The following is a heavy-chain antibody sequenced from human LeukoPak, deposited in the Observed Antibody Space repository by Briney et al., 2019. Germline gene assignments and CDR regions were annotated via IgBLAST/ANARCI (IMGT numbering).Heavy chain of an antibody. CDR2: ISGSGGST. D-gene: IGHD6-19*01. J-gene: IGHJ3*02. V-gene: IGHV3-23*01. CDR1: GFTFSSYA. CDR3: AKGPGYSSGWYRDDAFDI. Sequence: PGASLRLSCAASGFTFSSYAMSWVRQAPGKGLEWVSAISGSGGSTYYADSVKGRFTISRDNSKNTLYLQMNSLRAEDTAVYYCAKGPGYSSGWYRDDAFDIWGQGTMVTVSS.